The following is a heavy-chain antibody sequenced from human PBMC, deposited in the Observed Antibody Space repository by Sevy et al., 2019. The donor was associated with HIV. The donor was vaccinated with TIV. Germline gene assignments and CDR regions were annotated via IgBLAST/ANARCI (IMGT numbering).Heavy chain of an antibody. J-gene: IGHJ6*02. CDR1: GFPFNDHA. CDR2: VSWNSRYI. D-gene: IGHD2-21*01. Sequence: GGSLRLSCAASGFPFNDHAMHWVRQVPGKGLEWVSGVSWNSRYIGYGDSVKGRFTISRDNAGHFLYLEMNSLGPEDTALYYCAKDINRGCDGVNCYSYYYYFYGLDVWGQGTTVTVSS. CDR3: AKDINRGCDGVNCYSYYYYFYGLDV. V-gene: IGHV3-9*01.